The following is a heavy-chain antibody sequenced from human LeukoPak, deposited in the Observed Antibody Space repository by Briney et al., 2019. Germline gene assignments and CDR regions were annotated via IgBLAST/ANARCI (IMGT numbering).Heavy chain of an antibody. J-gene: IGHJ4*02. CDR2: INHSGST. V-gene: IGHV4-34*01. Sequence: SETLSLTCAVYGGSLSGYYWSWIRQPPGKGLEWIGEINHSGSTNYNPSLKSRVTISVDTSKNQFSLKLSSVTAADTAVYYCARGRGSSGYYYSSHLDYWGQGTLVTVSS. CDR1: GGSLSGYY. D-gene: IGHD3-22*01. CDR3: ARGRGSSGYYYSSHLDY.